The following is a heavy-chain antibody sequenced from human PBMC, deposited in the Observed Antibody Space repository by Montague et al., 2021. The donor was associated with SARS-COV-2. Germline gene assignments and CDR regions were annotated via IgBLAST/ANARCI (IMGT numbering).Heavy chain of an antibody. CDR3: ARVRPHGGSLTLGGFDP. J-gene: IGHJ5*02. CDR2: IYPGDSDT. V-gene: IGHV5-51*03. CDR1: GYIFTKYW. Sequence: QPGEEVKKPGESLTISCNASGYIFTKYWIGWVRQMPGKGLEWMGIIYPGDSDTRYSPSFQGQVTMSVDKSISTAYLQWSRLKVSDTAIYFCARVRPHGGSLTLGGFDPWGQGTLVSVAS. D-gene: IGHD3-16*01.